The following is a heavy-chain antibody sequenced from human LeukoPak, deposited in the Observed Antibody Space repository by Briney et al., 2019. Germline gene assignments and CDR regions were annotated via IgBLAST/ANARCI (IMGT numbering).Heavy chain of an antibody. D-gene: IGHD3-22*01. V-gene: IGHV3-33*01. CDR2: IWYDGSNK. J-gene: IGHJ4*02. CDR1: GFTFSSYG. Sequence: PGGSLRLSCAASGFTFSSYGMHWVRQAPGKGLEWVAVIWYDGSNKYYADSVKGRFTISRDNSKNMLYLQMNSLRAEDTAVYYCARDRYYYDSSPKFDYWGQGTLVTVSS. CDR3: ARDRYYYDSSPKFDY.